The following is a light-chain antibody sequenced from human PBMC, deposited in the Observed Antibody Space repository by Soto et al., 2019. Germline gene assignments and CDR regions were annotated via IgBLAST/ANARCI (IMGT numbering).Light chain of an antibody. Sequence: QAVVTQPPSASGTPGQRVTICCSGSSSNIESNYVYWCQQFPGTAPKLLIYRNSQRPSGVPDRFSGSKSGASASLAISGLRHEDEADDYCAAWYESRGGVFGTGTKVTVL. CDR2: RNS. CDR1: SSNIESNY. J-gene: IGLJ1*01. CDR3: AAWYESRGGV. V-gene: IGLV1-47*01.